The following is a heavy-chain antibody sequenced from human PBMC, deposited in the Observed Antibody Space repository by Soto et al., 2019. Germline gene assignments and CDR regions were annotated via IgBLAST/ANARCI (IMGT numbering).Heavy chain of an antibody. D-gene: IGHD4-17*01. CDR1: GFTFSTYW. CDR3: TRGGNGGHPDY. J-gene: IGHJ4*02. Sequence: EVQLVESGGGLVQPGGSLRLSCTTSGFTFSTYWMHWVRQAPGKGLVWVSRINGDGTSTTYADSVKGRFTISRDNAKNTLHLQMTNLRADDTAVYHCTRGGNGGHPDYWGQGTLVSVSS. V-gene: IGHV3-74*01. CDR2: INGDGTST.